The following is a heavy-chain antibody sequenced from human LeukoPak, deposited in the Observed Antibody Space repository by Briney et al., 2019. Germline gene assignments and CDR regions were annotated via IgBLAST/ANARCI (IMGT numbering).Heavy chain of an antibody. V-gene: IGHV4-61*01. Sequence: SETLSLTCTVSGGSVSSGNYYWSWIRQPPGKGLEWIAYIYYSGSTSYNPSLKSRVTISVDTSKNQFSLKLNSVTAADTAMYYCARLFHPALSGNYSFDYWGQGTLVTVSS. D-gene: IGHD1-26*01. CDR1: GGSVSSGNYY. CDR2: IYYSGST. CDR3: ARLFHPALSGNYSFDY. J-gene: IGHJ4*02.